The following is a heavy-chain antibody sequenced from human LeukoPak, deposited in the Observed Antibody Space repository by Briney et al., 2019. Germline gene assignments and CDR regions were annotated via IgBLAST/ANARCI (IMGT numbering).Heavy chain of an antibody. D-gene: IGHD4-17*01. CDR2: IIPIFGIA. V-gene: IGHV1-69*04. CDR3: ARWDGDYRRLDY. CDR1: GGTFGSYA. Sequence: GASVKVSCKASGGTFGSYAISWVRQAPGQGLEWMGRIIPIFGIANYAQKFQGRVTITADKSTSTAYMELSSLRSEDTAVYYCARWDGDYRRLDYWGQGTLVTVSS. J-gene: IGHJ4*02.